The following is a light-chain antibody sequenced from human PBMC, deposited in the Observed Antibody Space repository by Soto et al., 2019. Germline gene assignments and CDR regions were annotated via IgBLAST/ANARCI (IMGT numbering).Light chain of an antibody. CDR1: QGISNY. J-gene: IGKJ1*01. V-gene: IGKV1-27*01. CDR3: QKYNSAPWT. Sequence: DIQMTQSPSSLSASVGDRVTITCRASQGISNYLAWYQQQPGKVPKLLIYVASTLQSGVPSRFSGSGSGTDFTLTISSLQPEDVATHYCQKYNSAPWTFGQGTKMEIK. CDR2: VAS.